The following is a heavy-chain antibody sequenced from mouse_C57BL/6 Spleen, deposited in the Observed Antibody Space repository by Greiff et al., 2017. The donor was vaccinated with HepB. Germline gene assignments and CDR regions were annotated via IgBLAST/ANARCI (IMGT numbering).Heavy chain of an antibody. CDR2: ISDGGSYT. V-gene: IGHV5-4*01. CDR3: AREQTHYFDY. CDR1: GFTFSSYA. J-gene: IGHJ2*01. Sequence: EVMLVESGGGLVKPGGSLKLSCAASGFTFSSYAMSWVRQTPEKRLEWVATISDGGSYTYYPDNVKGRFTISRDNAKNNLYLQMSHLKSEDTAMYYCAREQTHYFDYWGQGTTLTVSS.